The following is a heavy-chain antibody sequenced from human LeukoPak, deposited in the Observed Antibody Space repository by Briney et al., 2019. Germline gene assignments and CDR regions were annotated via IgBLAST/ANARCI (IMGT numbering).Heavy chain of an antibody. D-gene: IGHD2-2*01. CDR3: ARGGYCSSTSCYPHHNWFDP. CDR2: ISSSGSTI. J-gene: IGHJ5*02. Sequence: GGSLRLSCAASGFTFSSYEMNWVRQAPGKGLEWVSYISSSGSTIYYADSVKGRFTISRDNAKNSLYLQMNSLRAEDTAVYYCARGGYCSSTSCYPHHNWFDPWGQGTLVTVSS. CDR1: GFTFSSYE. V-gene: IGHV3-48*03.